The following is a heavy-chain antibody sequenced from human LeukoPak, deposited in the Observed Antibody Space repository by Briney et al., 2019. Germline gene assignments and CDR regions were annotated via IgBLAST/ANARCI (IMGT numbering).Heavy chain of an antibody. V-gene: IGHV3-23*01. CDR3: AELGITMIGGV. D-gene: IGHD3-10*02. J-gene: IGHJ6*04. CDR2: ISGSGSGGST. CDR1: GFTFTSYA. Sequence: GGSLGLSGAASGFTFTSYAMSWVRQAPGKGLEWVSGISGSGSGGSTYYVDSVKGRFTISRDNSKNTLYLQMNSLRAEDTAVYYCAELGITMIGGVWGKGTTVAISS.